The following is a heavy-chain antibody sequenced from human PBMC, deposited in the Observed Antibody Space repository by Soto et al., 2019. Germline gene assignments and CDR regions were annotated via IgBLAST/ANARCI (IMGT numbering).Heavy chain of an antibody. J-gene: IGHJ6*02. V-gene: IGHV1-3*01. Sequence: ASVKVSCKASGYTFTSYAMHWVRQAPGQRLEWMGWINAGNDNTKYSQKFQGRVTITRDTSASTAYMELSSLRSEDTAVYYCASKYCSGGSCPLYYGMDVWGQGTTVTVSS. CDR2: INAGNDNT. CDR3: ASKYCSGGSCPLYYGMDV. CDR1: GYTFTSYA. D-gene: IGHD2-15*01.